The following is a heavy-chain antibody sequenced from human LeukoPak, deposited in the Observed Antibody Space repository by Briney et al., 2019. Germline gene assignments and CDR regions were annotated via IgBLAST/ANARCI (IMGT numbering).Heavy chain of an antibody. Sequence: GGSLRLSCAASGFTFSSYWMSWVRQAPGKGLEWVANIKEDGSEKYHVDSVKGRFTISRDNSKNTLYLQMNSLRAEDTAVYYCAREGYYDILTGYYDNNWFDPWGQGTLVTVSS. V-gene: IGHV3-7*03. J-gene: IGHJ5*02. CDR3: AREGYYDILTGYYDNNWFDP. D-gene: IGHD3-9*01. CDR1: GFTFSSYW. CDR2: IKEDGSEK.